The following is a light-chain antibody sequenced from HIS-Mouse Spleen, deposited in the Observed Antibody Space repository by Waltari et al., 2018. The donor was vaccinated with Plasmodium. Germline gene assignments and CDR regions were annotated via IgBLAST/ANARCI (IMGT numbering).Light chain of an antibody. CDR1: SPRRYY. CDR3: NSRDSSGNHLV. J-gene: IGLJ2*01. CDR2: GKH. V-gene: IGLV3-19*01. Sequence: SSELTQDPAVSVALGQTGRITGQGDSPRRYYASWYQQKPGQAPVLVIYGKHNRPSGIPDRFSGSSSGNTASLTITGAQAEDEADYYCNSRDSSGNHLVFGGGTKLTVL.